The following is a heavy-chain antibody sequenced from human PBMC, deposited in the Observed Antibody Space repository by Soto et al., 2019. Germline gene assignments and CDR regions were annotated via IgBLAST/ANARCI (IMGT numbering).Heavy chain of an antibody. CDR2: ISAYNGNT. V-gene: IGHV1-18*01. D-gene: IGHD3-22*01. J-gene: IGHJ6*02. CDR3: ARTYDSSGYIGYYYGMDV. Sequence: GASVKVSCKASGYTFTSYGISWVRQAPGQGLEWMGWISAYNGNTNYAQKLQGRVTMTTDTSTSTAYMELRSLRSDDTAVYYCARTYDSSGYIGYYYGMDVWGQGTTVTVSS. CDR1: GYTFTSYG.